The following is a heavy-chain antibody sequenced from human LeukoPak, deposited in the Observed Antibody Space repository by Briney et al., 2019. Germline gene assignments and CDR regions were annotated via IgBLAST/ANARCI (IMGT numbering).Heavy chain of an antibody. Sequence: ASVKVSCKASGYTFTGYYMHWVRQAPGQGLEWMGWINPNSGGTNYAQKFQGWVTMTRDTSISTAYMELSRLRSDDTAVYYCARDYVWGTHDAFDIWGQGTMVTVSS. CDR1: GYTFTGYY. V-gene: IGHV1-2*04. J-gene: IGHJ3*02. D-gene: IGHD3-16*01. CDR3: ARDYVWGTHDAFDI. CDR2: INPNSGGT.